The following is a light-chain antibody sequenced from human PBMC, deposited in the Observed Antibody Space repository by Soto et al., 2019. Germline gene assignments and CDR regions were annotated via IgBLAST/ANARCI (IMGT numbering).Light chain of an antibody. Sequence: EIVLTQSPATLSLSTGERATLSCRPSQSVSGSYLAWYQQKPRQAPRLLIYAASTRATGIPDRFSGSGSGTDFTLTINSLEPEHFAVYYCQQDYNLPWTFGHGTKVDIK. V-gene: IGKV3D-7*01. CDR3: QQDYNLPWT. J-gene: IGKJ1*01. CDR2: AAS. CDR1: QSVSGSY.